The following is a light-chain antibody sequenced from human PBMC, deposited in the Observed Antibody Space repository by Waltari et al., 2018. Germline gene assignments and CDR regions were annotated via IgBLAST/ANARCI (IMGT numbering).Light chain of an antibody. CDR1: NLRDKR. V-gene: IGLV3-21*02. J-gene: IGLJ1*01. CDR3: QVWDSSSDHPNYV. CDR2: DNS. Sequence: SYVLTQPPSVSVAPGQTARITCGGTNLRDKRLPWYQQKPGQAPVLVVYDNSDRPSGIPERFSGSNSEDTATLTISRVEAGDEADYYCQVWDSSSDHPNYVFGTGTKVTVL.